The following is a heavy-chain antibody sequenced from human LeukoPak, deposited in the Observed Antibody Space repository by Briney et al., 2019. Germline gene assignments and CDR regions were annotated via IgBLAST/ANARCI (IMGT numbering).Heavy chain of an antibody. CDR2: IKQDGSDK. J-gene: IGHJ4*02. CDR3: AREKGIVGATILDY. CDR1: GFTCSSYW. V-gene: IGHV3-7*01. Sequence: GGSLRFSGAASGFTCSSYWMSWVRQAPGKGLEWVANIKQDGSDKYYVDSVKGRFTISRDNAKNSLYLQMNSLRAEDTAVYYCAREKGIVGATILDYWGQGTLVTVSS. D-gene: IGHD1-26*01.